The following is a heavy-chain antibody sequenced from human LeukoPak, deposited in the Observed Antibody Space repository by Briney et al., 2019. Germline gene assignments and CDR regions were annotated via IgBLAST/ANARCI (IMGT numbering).Heavy chain of an antibody. CDR1: GYTFTSYG. CDR2: ISAYNGNT. D-gene: IGHD1-14*01. CDR3: ARPNRGYYYYYMDV. Sequence: ASVKVSCKASGYTFTSYGISWVRQAPGQGLEWMGWISAYNGNTNYAQKLQGRVTMTTDTSTSTAYMELRSLRSDDTAVYYCARPNRGYYYYYMDVWGKGTTVTVSS. V-gene: IGHV1-18*01. J-gene: IGHJ6*03.